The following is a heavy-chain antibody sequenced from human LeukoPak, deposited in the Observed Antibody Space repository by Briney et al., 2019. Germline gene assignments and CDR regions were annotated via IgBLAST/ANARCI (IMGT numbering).Heavy chain of an antibody. D-gene: IGHD3-10*01. Sequence: PSETLSLTCAVYGGSFSGYYWSWIRQPPGKGLEWIGEINHSGSTNYNPSLKSRVTISVDTSKNQFSLKLSSVTAADTAVYYCARAPSVGGLWFGVHYYGMDVWGQGTTVTVSS. CDR2: INHSGST. CDR3: ARAPSVGGLWFGVHYYGMDV. V-gene: IGHV4-34*01. J-gene: IGHJ6*02. CDR1: GGSFSGYY.